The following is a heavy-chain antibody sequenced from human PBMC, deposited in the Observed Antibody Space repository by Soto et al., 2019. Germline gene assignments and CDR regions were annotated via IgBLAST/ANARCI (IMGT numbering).Heavy chain of an antibody. CDR1: GFTFSDYG. CDR3: AKVRTYPYFDF. J-gene: IGHJ4*02. CDR2: VSYDGTKE. V-gene: IGHV3-30*18. Sequence: QVQLVQSGGGVVQPGKSLRLSCAASGFTFSDYGMHRVRQAPGKGLEWVAGVSYDGTKEYYRDSVKGRFTTSRDNSKNTMYLQMNSLRTEDTAVYYCAKVRTYPYFDFWGQGTLVTVSS. D-gene: IGHD2-21*01.